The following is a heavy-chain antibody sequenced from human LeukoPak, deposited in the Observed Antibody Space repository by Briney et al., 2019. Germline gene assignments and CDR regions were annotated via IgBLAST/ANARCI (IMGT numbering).Heavy chain of an antibody. Sequence: PGGSLRLSCVASGFSFSSDGMSWVRQAPGRGLEWVSGILGGAGSTYYAGSVKGRFTISRDNSKNTLYLQMNSLRAEDTAVYYCAHGTVYQLDYWGQGTLVTVSS. J-gene: IGHJ4*02. V-gene: IGHV3-23*01. CDR3: AHGTVYQLDY. CDR1: GFSFSSDG. D-gene: IGHD2-2*01. CDR2: ILGGAGST.